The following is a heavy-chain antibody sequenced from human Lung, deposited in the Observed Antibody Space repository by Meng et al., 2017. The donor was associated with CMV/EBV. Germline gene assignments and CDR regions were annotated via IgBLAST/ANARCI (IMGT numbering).Heavy chain of an antibody. CDR2: IRSEPNNHAT. CDR1: GFTFSGCD. CDR3: SRHLGLAIDC. J-gene: IGHJ4*02. V-gene: IGHV3-73*01. Sequence: GGSLRLXXAASGFTFSGCDIHWVRQASGKGLEWVGRIRSEPNNHATSYAVSLRSRVTISRDDSKNTAYLQVDSLKTDDTAVYYCSRHLGLAIDCWDEGSLITVSS.